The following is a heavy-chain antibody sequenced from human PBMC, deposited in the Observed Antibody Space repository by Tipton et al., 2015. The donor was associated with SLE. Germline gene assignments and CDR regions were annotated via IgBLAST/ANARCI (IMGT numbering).Heavy chain of an antibody. V-gene: IGHV5-51*04. CDR3: ARSPTGTTPPDY. Sequence: VQLVQSGAEVKKPGQSVRISCEGSGFSFSSYWVVWVRQLPGKGLEWMGAIYLGDSTTRYSPSFRGHVTFAADKPISTAFLQWSALRASDTAMFYCARSPTGTTPPDYWGQGTLVTVAS. CDR1: GFSFSSYW. CDR2: IYLGDSTT. D-gene: IGHD1-7*01. J-gene: IGHJ4*02.